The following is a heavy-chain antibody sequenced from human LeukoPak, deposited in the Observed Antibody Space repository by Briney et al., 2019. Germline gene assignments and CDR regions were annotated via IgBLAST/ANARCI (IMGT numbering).Heavy chain of an antibody. V-gene: IGHV1-2*02. Sequence: ASVKVSCKASGYTFTGYYMHWVRQAPGQGLEWMGWINPLSGGANYAERFQGRVTLTWDTSISTAYMELSRLKYDDMALYYCARGSVTTDAFDIWRQGTMVIVSS. CDR3: ARGSVTTDAFDI. CDR1: GYTFTGYY. CDR2: INPLSGGA. J-gene: IGHJ3*02. D-gene: IGHD4-17*01.